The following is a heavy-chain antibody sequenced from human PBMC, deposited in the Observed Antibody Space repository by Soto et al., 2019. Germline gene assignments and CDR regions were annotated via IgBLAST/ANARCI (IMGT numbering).Heavy chain of an antibody. CDR2: IYYSGST. Sequence: PSETLSLTCTVSGGSISSYYWSWIRQPPGKGLEWIGYIYYSGSTNYNPSLKSRVTISVDTSKNQFSLKLSSVTAADTAVYYRARAGSSSWPPGDYWGKGTLVTVSS. J-gene: IGHJ4*02. CDR3: ARAGSSSWPPGDY. D-gene: IGHD6-13*01. V-gene: IGHV4-59*01. CDR1: GGSISSYY.